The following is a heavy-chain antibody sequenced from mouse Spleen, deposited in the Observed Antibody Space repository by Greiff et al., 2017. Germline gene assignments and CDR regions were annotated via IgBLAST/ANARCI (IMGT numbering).Heavy chain of an antibody. J-gene: IGHJ1*01. D-gene: IGHD4-1*01. V-gene: IGHV3-6*01. Sequence: EVKLMESGPGLVKPSQSLSLTCSVTGYSITSGYYWNWIRQFPGNKLEWMGYISYDGSNNYNPSLKNRISITRDTSKNQFFLKLNSVTTEDTATYYCAREAGTHWYFDVWGAGTTVTVSS. CDR1: GYSITSGYY. CDR2: ISYDGSN. CDR3: AREAGTHWYFDV.